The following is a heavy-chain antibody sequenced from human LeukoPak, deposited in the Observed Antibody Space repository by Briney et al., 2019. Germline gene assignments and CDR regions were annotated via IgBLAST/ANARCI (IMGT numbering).Heavy chain of an antibody. Sequence: SQTLSLTCTVSGDSISSGNYYWSWIRQPPGKGLEWIGYIYHSGSTYYNPSLKSRVTISVDRSKNQFSLKLTSVTAADTAVYYCARGTSSGTYYFDYWGQGTLVTVSS. CDR1: GDSISSGNYY. D-gene: IGHD1-26*01. CDR3: ARGTSSGTYYFDY. CDR2: IYHSGST. V-gene: IGHV4-30-2*01. J-gene: IGHJ4*02.